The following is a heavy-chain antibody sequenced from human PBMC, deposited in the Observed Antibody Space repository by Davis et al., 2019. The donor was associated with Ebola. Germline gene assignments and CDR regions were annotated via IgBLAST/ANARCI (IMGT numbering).Heavy chain of an antibody. J-gene: IGHJ6*02. D-gene: IGHD3-10*01. CDR2: ISSSGSTI. CDR1: GFTFSDYY. Sequence: GESLKISCAASGFTFSDYYMSWIRQAPGKGLEWVSYISSSGSTIYYADSVKGRFTISRDNAKNSLYLQMNSLRAEDTAVYYCARDPVQGGNYYYGMDVWGQGTTVTVSS. V-gene: IGHV3-11*01. CDR3: ARDPVQGGNYYYGMDV.